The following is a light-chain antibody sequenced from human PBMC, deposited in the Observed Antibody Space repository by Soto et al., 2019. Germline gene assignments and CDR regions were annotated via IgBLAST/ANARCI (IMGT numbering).Light chain of an antibody. CDR2: GAT. J-gene: IGKJ1*01. CDR1: QSISTY. Sequence: DIRMTQSPSSLSASVGDRVTITRRASQSISTYLSWYQQKPGKAPKLLIYGATRLQSGVPSRFSGSGSGTDFTLTISSLQPEDFATYYCQQSYSTLWTFGQGTKVDIK. V-gene: IGKV1-39*01. CDR3: QQSYSTLWT.